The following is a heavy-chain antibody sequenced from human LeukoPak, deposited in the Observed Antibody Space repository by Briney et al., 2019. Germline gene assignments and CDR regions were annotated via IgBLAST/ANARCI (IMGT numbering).Heavy chain of an antibody. Sequence: KSSETLSLTCTVSGGSISSYYWSWIRQPPGKGLEWIGYIYYSGSTNYNPSLKSRVTISVDTSKNQFSLKLSSVTAADTAVYYCARGFRDSSGWYDWGQGTLVTVSS. D-gene: IGHD6-19*01. CDR2: IYYSGST. V-gene: IGHV4-59*01. J-gene: IGHJ4*02. CDR1: GGSISSYY. CDR3: ARGFRDSSGWYD.